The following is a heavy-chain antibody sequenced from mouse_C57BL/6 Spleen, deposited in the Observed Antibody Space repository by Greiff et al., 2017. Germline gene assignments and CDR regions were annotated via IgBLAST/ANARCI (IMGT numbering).Heavy chain of an antibody. V-gene: IGHV3-6*01. CDR3: ARKGAGTDY. Sequence: EVKLQESGPGLVKPSQSLSLTCSVTGYSITSGYYWNWIRQFPGNKLEWMGYISYDGSNNYNPSLKNRISITRDTSKNQFFLKLNSVTTEDTATYYCARKGAGTDYWGQGTTLTVSS. J-gene: IGHJ2*01. D-gene: IGHD4-1*01. CDR1: GYSITSGYY. CDR2: ISYDGSN.